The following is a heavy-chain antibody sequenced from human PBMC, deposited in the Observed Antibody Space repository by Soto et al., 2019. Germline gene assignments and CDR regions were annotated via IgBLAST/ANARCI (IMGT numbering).Heavy chain of an antibody. J-gene: IGHJ4*02. CDR3: TTPNISDYY. CDR1: GFTFSEAW. D-gene: IGHD3-22*01. Sequence: GGSLRLSCAASGFTFSEAWMIWVRQAPGKGLEWVGRIKAKSDGGTTDYAAPLKGRFTISRDDSKNTLYLQMSSLKIEDTAVYFCTTPNISDYYWGQGALVTVSS. V-gene: IGHV3-15*05. CDR2: IKAKSDGGTT.